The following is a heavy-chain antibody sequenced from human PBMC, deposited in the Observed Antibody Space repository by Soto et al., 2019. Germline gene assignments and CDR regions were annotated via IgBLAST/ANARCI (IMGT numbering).Heavy chain of an antibody. CDR3: AKDPSTGPADY. D-gene: IGHD3-9*01. CDR2: ISYDGSNK. Sequence: QVQLVESGGGVVQPGRSLRLSCAASGFTFSSYAMHWVRQAPGKGLEWVAVISYDGSNKYYADSVKGRFTISRDNSKNTLYLQMNSLRAEDTAVYYCAKDPSTGPADYWGQGTLVTVSS. V-gene: IGHV3-30-3*01. CDR1: GFTFSSYA. J-gene: IGHJ4*02.